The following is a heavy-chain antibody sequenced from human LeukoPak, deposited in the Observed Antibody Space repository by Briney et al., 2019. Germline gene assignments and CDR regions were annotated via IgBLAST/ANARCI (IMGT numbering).Heavy chain of an antibody. J-gene: IGHJ4*02. CDR2: ISGGGVTT. Sequence: PGGSLRLSCAASGFTFTSYAMTWVRQAPGKGLEWVSTISGGGVTTNYADSVKGRFTVSRDNSKNTLYLQMNSLRAEDTAAYYCAKRVYGYLDYWGQGTLVTVSS. CDR1: GFTFTSYA. V-gene: IGHV3-23*01. D-gene: IGHD3-10*01. CDR3: AKRVYGYLDY.